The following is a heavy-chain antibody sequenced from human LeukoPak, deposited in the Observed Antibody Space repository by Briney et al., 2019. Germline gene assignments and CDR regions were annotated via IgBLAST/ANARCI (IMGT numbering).Heavy chain of an antibody. CDR3: ARDWHYYDSGSYYNVGWFDP. CDR2: IYYSGTT. Sequence: SETLSLTCTVSGGSISSYYWNWIRQPPGKGLEWIGYIYYSGTTNYNPSLKSRVTISVDTSKNQFSLKLSSVTAADTAVYYCARDWHYYDSGSYYNVGWFDPWGQGTLVTVSS. D-gene: IGHD3-10*01. CDR1: GGSISSYY. V-gene: IGHV4-59*01. J-gene: IGHJ5*02.